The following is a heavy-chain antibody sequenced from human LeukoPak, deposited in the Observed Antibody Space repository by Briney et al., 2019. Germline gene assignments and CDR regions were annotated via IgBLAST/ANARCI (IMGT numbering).Heavy chain of an antibody. J-gene: IGHJ6*02. V-gene: IGHV3-7*01. CDR1: GFTFSSYW. CDR2: IKQDGSEK. CDR3: ARDTGVVPAAIYYYYYGMDV. Sequence: GGSLRLSCAASGFTFSSYWMSWVRQAPGNGLEWVANIKQDGSEKYYVDSVKGRFSISRDNAKNSLYLQMNSLRAEDTAVYYCARDTGVVPAAIYYYYYGMDVWGQGTTVTVSS. D-gene: IGHD2-2*01.